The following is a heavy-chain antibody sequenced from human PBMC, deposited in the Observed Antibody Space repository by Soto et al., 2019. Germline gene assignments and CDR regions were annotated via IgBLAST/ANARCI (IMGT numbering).Heavy chain of an antibody. D-gene: IGHD3-3*01. V-gene: IGHV3-23*01. J-gene: IGHJ6*03. Sequence: GGSLRLSCAASGFTFSSYAMSWVRQAPGKGLEWVSAISGSGGSTYYADSVKGRFTISRENSKNTLYLQMNSLRAEDTAVYYCASTTSSLENPSKYDFWSGYLGYYYYYMDVWGKGTTVTVSS. CDR1: GFTFSSYA. CDR2: ISGSGGST. CDR3: ASTTSSLENPSKYDFWSGYLGYYYYYMDV.